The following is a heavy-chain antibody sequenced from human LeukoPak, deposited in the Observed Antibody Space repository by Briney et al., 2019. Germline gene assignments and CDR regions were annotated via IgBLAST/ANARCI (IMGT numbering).Heavy chain of an antibody. Sequence: GGSLRLSCAASGFTFSSYSMNWVRQAPGNGLEWVSSISSSSSYIYYADSVKGRFTISRDNAKNSLYLQMNSLRAEDTAVYYCARRHYDYGDYGIDYWGQGTLVTVSS. CDR3: ARRHYDYGDYGIDY. V-gene: IGHV3-21*01. D-gene: IGHD4-17*01. CDR1: GFTFSSYS. J-gene: IGHJ4*02. CDR2: ISSSSSYI.